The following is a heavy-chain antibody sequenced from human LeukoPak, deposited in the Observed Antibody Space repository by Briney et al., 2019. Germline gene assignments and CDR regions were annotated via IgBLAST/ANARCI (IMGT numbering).Heavy chain of an antibody. CDR2: IYTSGST. CDR1: GGSISYY. D-gene: IGHD3-22*01. Sequence: SETLSLTCTVPGGSISYYWSWIRQPAGKGLEWIGRIYTSGSTNYNPSLKSRVTMSVDTSKNQFSLKLSSVTAADTAVYYCTRSSYYYYYDSSGYEGTGFDYWGQGTLVTVSS. V-gene: IGHV4-4*07. J-gene: IGHJ4*02. CDR3: TRSSYYYYYDSSGYEGTGFDY.